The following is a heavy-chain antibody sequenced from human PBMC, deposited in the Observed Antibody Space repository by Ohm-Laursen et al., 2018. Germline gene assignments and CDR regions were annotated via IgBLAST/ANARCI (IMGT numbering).Heavy chain of an antibody. J-gene: IGHJ6*02. Sequence: SLRLSCSASGFAFNNYAMNWVRQTPGKGLEWVAGLTGSSGTIDYADSVKGRFTISRDNAKNSLYLQMNSLRAEDTAVYYCAREGVVGYGLDVWGQGTTVTVSS. CDR2: LTGSSGTI. CDR3: AREGVVGYGLDV. D-gene: IGHD3-22*01. CDR1: GFAFNNYA. V-gene: IGHV3-48*04.